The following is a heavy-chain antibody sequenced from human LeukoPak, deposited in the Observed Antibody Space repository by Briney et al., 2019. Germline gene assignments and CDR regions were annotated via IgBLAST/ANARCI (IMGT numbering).Heavy chain of an antibody. CDR1: GFTFSSYA. Sequence: GGSLRLSCAASGFTFSSYAMHWVRQAPGKGLEWVAVISYDGSNKYYADSVKGRFTISRGNSKNTLYLQMNSLRAEDTAVYYCARGGHSSSPPGLASAAGMDVWGQGTTVTVSS. CDR3: ARGGHSSSPPGLASAAGMDV. V-gene: IGHV3-30-3*01. J-gene: IGHJ6*02. D-gene: IGHD6-6*01. CDR2: ISYDGSNK.